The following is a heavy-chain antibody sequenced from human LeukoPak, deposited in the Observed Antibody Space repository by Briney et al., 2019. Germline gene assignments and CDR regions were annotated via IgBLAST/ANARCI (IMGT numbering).Heavy chain of an antibody. Sequence: GGSLRLSCAASGFTFSSYSMNWVRQAPGKGLEWDSYISSSGSTIYYADSVKGRFTISRDNAKNSLYLQMNSLRAEDTAVYYCARGGSTMVRGALGYWGQGTLVTVSS. CDR3: ARGGSTMVRGALGY. D-gene: IGHD3-10*01. CDR1: GFTFSSYS. CDR2: ISSSGSTI. J-gene: IGHJ4*02. V-gene: IGHV3-48*04.